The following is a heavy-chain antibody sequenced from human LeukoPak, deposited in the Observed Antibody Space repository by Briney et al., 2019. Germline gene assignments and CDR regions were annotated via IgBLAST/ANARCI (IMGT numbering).Heavy chain of an antibody. CDR1: GFTFSDYW. Sequence: GGSLRLSCEGSGFTFSDYWMDWVCQPPGKGLEWVASIKQDGSQKGYVDPVRGRFTISRDNAKNSVYLQMNSLRDEDTAVYYCATDRGFATFDHWGQGALVSVSS. V-gene: IGHV3-7*01. D-gene: IGHD6-25*01. J-gene: IGHJ4*02. CDR3: ATDRGFATFDH. CDR2: IKQDGSQK.